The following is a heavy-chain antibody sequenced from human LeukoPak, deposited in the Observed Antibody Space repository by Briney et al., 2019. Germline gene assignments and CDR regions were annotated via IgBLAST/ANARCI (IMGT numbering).Heavy chain of an antibody. CDR1: GYTFTSYG. Sequence: AASVKVSCKASGYTFTSYGISWVRQAPGQGLEWMGWISAYNGNTNYAQKLQGRVTMTTDTSTSTAYMELRSLRSDDTAVYYCARVGAQGIVVVYMSYFDYWGQGTLVTVSS. J-gene: IGHJ4*02. D-gene: IGHD3-22*01. CDR3: ARVGAQGIVVVYMSYFDY. V-gene: IGHV1-18*01. CDR2: ISAYNGNT.